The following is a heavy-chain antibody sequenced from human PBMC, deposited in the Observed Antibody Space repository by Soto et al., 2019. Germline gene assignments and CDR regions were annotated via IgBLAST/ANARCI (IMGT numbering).Heavy chain of an antibody. D-gene: IGHD2-15*01. Sequence: GESLKISCKGSGYSFTSCWIGWVRQMPGKGLEWMGIIYPGDSDTRYSPSFQGQVTISADKSISTAYLQWSSLKASDTAMYYCARRLGYCSGGSCYHDAFDIWGQGTMVTVSS. CDR3: ARRLGYCSGGSCYHDAFDI. J-gene: IGHJ3*02. CDR2: IYPGDSDT. V-gene: IGHV5-51*01. CDR1: GYSFTSCW.